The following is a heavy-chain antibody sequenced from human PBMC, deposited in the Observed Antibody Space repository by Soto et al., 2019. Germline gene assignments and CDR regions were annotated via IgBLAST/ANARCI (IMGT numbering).Heavy chain of an antibody. V-gene: IGHV4-30-2*01. D-gene: IGHD6-13*01. CDR1: GGSISTGDYS. J-gene: IGHJ2*01. Sequence: SETLSLTCAVSGGSISTGDYSWSWIRQPPGKGLEWIGYIYHSGRTYYNPSLKSRVTISVDRSTNQFSLKLSSVTAAGTAVYYCARAGGAAAGTIRHWYFDLWGRGTLVTVSS. CDR3: ARAGGAAAGTIRHWYFDL. CDR2: IYHSGRT.